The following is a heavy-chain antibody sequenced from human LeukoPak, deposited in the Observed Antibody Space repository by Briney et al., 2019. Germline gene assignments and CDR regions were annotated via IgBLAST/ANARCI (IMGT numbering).Heavy chain of an antibody. J-gene: IGHJ4*02. CDR1: GFTFSSYS. V-gene: IGHV3-21*01. CDR3: ARDPQGGYSGYDSDY. CDR2: ISSSSSYI. D-gene: IGHD5-12*01. Sequence: GGSLRLSCAASGFTFSSYSMNWVRQAPGKGLEWVSSISSSSSYIYYADSVKGRFTISRDNAKNSLYLQMNSLRAEDTAVYYCARDPQGGYSGYDSDYWGQGTLVTVSS.